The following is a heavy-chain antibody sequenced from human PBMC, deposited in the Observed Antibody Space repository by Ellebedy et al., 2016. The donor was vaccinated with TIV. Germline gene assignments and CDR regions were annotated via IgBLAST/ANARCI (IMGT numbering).Heavy chain of an antibody. CDR2: IYDSGST. CDR3: ARAPAGTQQSPLDY. D-gene: IGHD6-13*01. CDR1: GGSVRSGSYY. Sequence: MPSETLSLTCTVSGGSVRSGSYYWSWIRQPPGKELEGIGYIYDSGSTNHNPSHKSRVTISVDKSKNQFSLKLTSVTAADTAVYYCARAPAGTQQSPLDYWGQGTLVTVSS. J-gene: IGHJ4*02. V-gene: IGHV4-61*01.